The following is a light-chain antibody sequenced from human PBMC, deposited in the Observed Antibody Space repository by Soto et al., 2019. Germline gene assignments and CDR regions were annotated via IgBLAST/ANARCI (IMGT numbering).Light chain of an antibody. CDR3: KSTDSSGTYV. CDR1: ALPRRY. CDR2: KDR. V-gene: IGLV3-25*03. Sequence: SYELTQPPSVSVSPGQTARITCSGDALPRRYVYWYQHKPGQAPVLLIFKDRQRPSGIPERFSGSSSGTTVTLTISGVQAADEADYYCKSTDSSGTYVFGTGTKLTVL. J-gene: IGLJ1*01.